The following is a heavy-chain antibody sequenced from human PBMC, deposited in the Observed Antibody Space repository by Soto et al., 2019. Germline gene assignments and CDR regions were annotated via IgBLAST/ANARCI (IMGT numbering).Heavy chain of an antibody. CDR2: IYHSGST. CDR1: SGSISSSNW. CDR3: ARHLAYCGGDCYSGFDY. D-gene: IGHD2-21*02. J-gene: IGHJ4*02. V-gene: IGHV4-4*02. Sequence: QVQLQESGPGLVKPSGTLSLTCAVSSGSISSSNWWSWVRQPPGKGLEWIGEIYHSGSTNYNPSLKSRVTISVDKSKNQFSLKLSSVTAADTAVYYCARHLAYCGGDCYSGFDYWGQGTLVTVSS.